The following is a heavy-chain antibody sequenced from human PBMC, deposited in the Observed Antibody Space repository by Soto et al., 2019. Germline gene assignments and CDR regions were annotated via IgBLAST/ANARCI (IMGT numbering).Heavy chain of an antibody. Sequence: ASETLSLTCTVSGGSISSGAYYWGWIRQHPGKGLEWIGYISHRGTAYYTPSLKSRVSLSVDPSKSQFSLNVTSLTAADTAVHYCARVSATGTRWFDPWGPGTLVTVSS. CDR1: GGSISSGAYY. D-gene: IGHD6-13*01. CDR3: ARVSATGTRWFDP. CDR2: ISHRGTA. J-gene: IGHJ5*02. V-gene: IGHV4-31*03.